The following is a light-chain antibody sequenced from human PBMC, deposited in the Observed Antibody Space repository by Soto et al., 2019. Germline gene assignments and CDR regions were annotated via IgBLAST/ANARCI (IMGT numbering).Light chain of an antibody. CDR3: QQYGSSLIT. CDR2: GAS. V-gene: IGKV3-20*01. J-gene: IGKJ5*01. CDR1: QSVSSR. Sequence: EIVLTQSPGTLSLSPGESATLSCRASQSVSSRLAWYQQKPGQAPGLLISGASSRATGIPDRFSGSGSATDFTLTISRLEPEDFALYYCQQYGSSLITFGQGTRLEN.